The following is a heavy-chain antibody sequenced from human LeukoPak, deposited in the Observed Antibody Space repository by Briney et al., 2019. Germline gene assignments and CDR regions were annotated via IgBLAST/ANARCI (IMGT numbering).Heavy chain of an antibody. D-gene: IGHD2-2*01. CDR2: IKQDGSEK. V-gene: IGHV3-7*03. CDR3: TTAAPYCSSTSCLDY. J-gene: IGHJ4*02. CDR1: GFTFSSYW. Sequence: GGSLRLSCAASGFTFSSYWMSWVRQAPGKGLEWVANIKQDGSEKYYVDSEKGRFTISRDNAKNSLYLQMNSLRAEDTAVYYCTTAAPYCSSTSCLDYWGQGTLVTVSS.